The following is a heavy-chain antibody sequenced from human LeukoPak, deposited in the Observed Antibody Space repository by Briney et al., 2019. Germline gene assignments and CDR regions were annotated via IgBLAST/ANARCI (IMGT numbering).Heavy chain of an antibody. CDR1: GYSFTSYG. Sequence: GESLKISFKGSGYSFTSYGISWVRQAPGQGLEWMGWINPHTGGTNYAQKFQGRVTMTRDTSTSTVYMELSSLRSEDTAVYYCARFAVHRRITVAGQFGLDYWGQGTLVSLSS. CDR2: INPHTGGT. D-gene: IGHD6-19*01. J-gene: IGHJ4*02. V-gene: IGHV1-2*02. CDR3: ARFAVHRRITVAGQFGLDY.